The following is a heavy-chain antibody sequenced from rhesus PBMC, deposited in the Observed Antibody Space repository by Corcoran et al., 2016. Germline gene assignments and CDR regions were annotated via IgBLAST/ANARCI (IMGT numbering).Heavy chain of an antibody. CDR2: IYGGSGST. CDR1: GCSISSNY. CDR3: ARALYYADY. J-gene: IGHJ4*01. V-gene: IGHV4-147*01. Sequence: QLTLQLSGPGLVKPSETLSLTCAVSGCSISSNYWSWIRQSPGKGLAWIGYIYGGSGSTSYKPSLKSRVNMSTDTSKNQFSLKLSSVTAADTAVYYCARALYYADYWGQGVLGTVSA. D-gene: IGHD3-28*01.